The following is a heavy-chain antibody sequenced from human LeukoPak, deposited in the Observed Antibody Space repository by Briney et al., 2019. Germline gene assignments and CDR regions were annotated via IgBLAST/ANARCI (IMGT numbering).Heavy chain of an antibody. V-gene: IGHV3-15*01. CDR2: IKSKTDGGTT. J-gene: IGHJ4*02. CDR1: GFTFSNAC. D-gene: IGHD2-21*02. Sequence: GGSLRLSCAASGFTFSNACMSWVRQAPGKGLEWVGRIKSKTDGGTTDYAAPVKGRFTISRDDSKNTLYLQMNSLKTEDTAVYYCTTVFGVVTAENPLDYCGQGTLVTVSS. CDR3: TTVFGVVTAENPLDY.